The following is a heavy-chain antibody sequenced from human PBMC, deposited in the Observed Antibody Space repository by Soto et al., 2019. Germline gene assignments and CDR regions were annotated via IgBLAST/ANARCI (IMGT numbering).Heavy chain of an antibody. V-gene: IGHV4-59*01. Sequence: SSETLSLTCTVSGDSISTFYWGWMRQSPGKELEWIGYVYYTGSTNYSPSLKSRVTISVDRSKNQFSLKLTSANAADTAVYYCARGRTVRNYADDSSDYFYFFDYWGQGTQVTVSS. J-gene: IGHJ4*02. CDR2: VYYTGST. CDR3: ARGRTVRNYADDSSDYFYFFDY. CDR1: GDSISTFY. D-gene: IGHD3-22*01.